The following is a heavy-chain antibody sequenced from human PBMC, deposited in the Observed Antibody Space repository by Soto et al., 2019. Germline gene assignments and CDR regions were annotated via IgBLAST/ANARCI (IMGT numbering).Heavy chain of an antibody. Sequence: VKVSCKASGGTFSSYAISWVRQAPGQGIEWMGGIIPIFGTAKYAQKLQGRVTITADESTSTAYMELSSLRYEDTAVYYCARDGYYYGSSGYLNWFDPWRQGTLVTVSS. CDR1: GGTFSSYA. J-gene: IGHJ5*02. V-gene: IGHV1-69*01. CDR2: IIPIFGTA. D-gene: IGHD3-22*01. CDR3: ARDGYYYGSSGYLNWFDP.